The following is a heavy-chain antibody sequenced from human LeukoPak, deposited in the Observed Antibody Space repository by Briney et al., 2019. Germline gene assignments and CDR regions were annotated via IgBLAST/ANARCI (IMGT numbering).Heavy chain of an antibody. J-gene: IGHJ4*02. CDR3: ARTMWGFDY. V-gene: IGHV3-23*01. Sequence: GGSLRLSCAASGFTFSSYAMSWVRQAPGKGLEWVSAISGSGGSTYYADSVKGRSTISRDNAKNSLFLQMNSLRVEDTAVYYCARTMWGFDYWGQGTLVTVSS. D-gene: IGHD7-27*01. CDR1: GFTFSSYA. CDR2: ISGSGGST.